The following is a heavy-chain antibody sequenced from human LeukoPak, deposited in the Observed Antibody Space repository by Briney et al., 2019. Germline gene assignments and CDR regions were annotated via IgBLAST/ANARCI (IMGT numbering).Heavy chain of an antibody. CDR2: INYSGRT. Sequence: PSETLSLTCTISDDSISNNRYFWAWIRQPPGKGLEWIGSINYSGRTYYNPSLKSRVTLSIDTSKNQFSLKLTSVTAADTAVYYCARAEINDYSRYWGQGIPVIVSS. D-gene: IGHD4-11*01. CDR1: DDSISNNRYF. J-gene: IGHJ4*02. V-gene: IGHV4-39*07. CDR3: ARAEINDYSRY.